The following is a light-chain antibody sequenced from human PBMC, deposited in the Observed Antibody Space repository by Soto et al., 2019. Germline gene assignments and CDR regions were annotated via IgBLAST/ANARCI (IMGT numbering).Light chain of an antibody. V-gene: IGLV2-14*01. J-gene: IGLJ3*02. CDR1: SSDIGRYDY. CDR2: EVI. Sequence: QSALTQPASVTGSPGQSITISCTGTSSDIGRYDYVSWFQQHPGKAPRLLIYEVINRPSGVSTRFSGSKSGNTASLTISGLEAEDDADFSCCSFSSSTTWVFGGGTKVTVL. CDR3: CSFSSSTTWV.